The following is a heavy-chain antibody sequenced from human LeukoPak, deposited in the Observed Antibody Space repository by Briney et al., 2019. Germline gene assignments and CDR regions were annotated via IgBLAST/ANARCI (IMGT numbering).Heavy chain of an antibody. D-gene: IGHD5-12*01. CDR1: GFTVGSNY. CDR3: ARSELHSGYGY. Sequence: PGGSLRLSCAASGFTVGSNYMSWVRQAPGKGLEWVSVIYSGGSTYYADSVKGRFTISRDNAKNSLYLQMNSLRAEDTAVYYCARSELHSGYGYWGQGTLVTVSS. J-gene: IGHJ4*02. CDR2: IYSGGST. V-gene: IGHV3-66*01.